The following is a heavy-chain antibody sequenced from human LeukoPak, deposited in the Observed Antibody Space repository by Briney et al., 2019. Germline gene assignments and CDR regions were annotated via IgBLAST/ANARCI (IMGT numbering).Heavy chain of an antibody. J-gene: IGHJ3*02. CDR2: IYTSGST. Sequence: SETLSLTCTVSGGSISSYYWSWIRQPAGKGLEWIGRIYTSGSTNYNPSLKSRVTMSVDTSKNQFSLKLSSVTAADTAVYYCASRGPRVVAAAIFADDAFDIWGQGTMVTVSS. V-gene: IGHV4-4*07. CDR3: ASRGPRVVAAAIFADDAFDI. CDR1: GGSISSYY. D-gene: IGHD2-2*01.